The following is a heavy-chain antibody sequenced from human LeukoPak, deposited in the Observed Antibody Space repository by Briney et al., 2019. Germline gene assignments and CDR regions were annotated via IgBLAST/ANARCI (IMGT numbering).Heavy chain of an antibody. V-gene: IGHV3-7*01. CDR2: IKPDGSEI. D-gene: IGHD6-13*01. Sequence: GGSLRLSCAASGFTFSSQWMTWVRQAPGKGLEWVANIKPDGSEIYYAVSVKGRFTISRDNANDSLYLQINSLRAEDTAVYYCASERPSSSWYDYWGQGTLVTVSS. CDR1: GFTFSSQW. J-gene: IGHJ4*02. CDR3: ASERPSSSWYDY.